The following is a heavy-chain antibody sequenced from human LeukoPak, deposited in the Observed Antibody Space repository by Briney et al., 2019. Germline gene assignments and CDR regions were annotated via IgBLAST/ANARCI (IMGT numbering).Heavy chain of an antibody. CDR3: ARDPSYYGSGRVRWFEL. Sequence: PSETLSLTCAVSGVSISSHCWGWIRQRPGKGLEWIASICYTGSTEYSPSLKSRVTMSVDTSKNQFSLRLMSVTAADTAVYFCARDPSYYGSGRVRWFELGGQGPLVSVSS. V-gene: IGHV4-59*11. D-gene: IGHD3-10*01. CDR1: GVSISSHC. CDR2: ICYTGST. J-gene: IGHJ5*02.